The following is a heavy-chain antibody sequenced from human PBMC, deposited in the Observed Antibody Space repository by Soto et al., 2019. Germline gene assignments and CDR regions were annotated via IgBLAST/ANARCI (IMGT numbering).Heavy chain of an antibody. CDR3: AMVVLAGDGIRCTVPLSAFRLNRSSDL. Sequence: KGLEWVSLIQSGGPTYYADSVKGRFTISRDTSENTLHLQMDSLRAEDTAVYYCAMVVLAGDGIRCTVPLSAFRLNRSSDL. D-gene: IGHD2-21*02. J-gene: IGHJ2*01. CDR2: IQSGGPT. V-gene: IGHV3-66*01.